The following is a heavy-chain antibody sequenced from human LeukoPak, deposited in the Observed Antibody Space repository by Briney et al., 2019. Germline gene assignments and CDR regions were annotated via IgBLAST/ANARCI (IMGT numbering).Heavy chain of an antibody. J-gene: IGHJ5*02. CDR1: GGSISSYY. D-gene: IGHD1-26*01. V-gene: IGHV4-59*01. Sequence: SETLSLTCTVSGGSISSYYWSWIRQPPGKGLEWIGYIYYCGSTNYNPSLKSRVTISVDTSKNQFSLKLSSVTAADTAVYYCARAPFVGAGFDPWGQGTLVTVSS. CDR2: IYYCGST. CDR3: ARAPFVGAGFDP.